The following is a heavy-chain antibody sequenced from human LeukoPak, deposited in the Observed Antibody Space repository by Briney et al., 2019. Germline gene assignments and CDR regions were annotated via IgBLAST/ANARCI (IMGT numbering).Heavy chain of an antibody. V-gene: IGHV4-38-2*01. CDR2: IYHSGST. CDR1: GYSISSGYY. CDR3: ARRRDYYYYYMDV. J-gene: IGHJ6*03. Sequence: SETLSLTCAVSGYSISSGYYWGWIRQPPGKGLEWIGSIYHSGSTYYNPSLKSRVTISVDTSKNQFSLKLSSVTAADTAVYYCARRRDYYYYYMDVWGKGTTVTVTS.